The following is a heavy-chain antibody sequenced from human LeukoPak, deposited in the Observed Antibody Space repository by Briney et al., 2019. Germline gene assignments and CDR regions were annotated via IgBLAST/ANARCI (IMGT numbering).Heavy chain of an antibody. D-gene: IGHD2-15*01. Sequence: GESLRLSCEGSGFTFSNYWMSWVRQAPGKGLEWVANIQQHGSETYYGDSVKGRFTISRDNAKNSLYLQMNSLRAEDTAVYYCARDGLGYCSGGSCYGMDVWGQGTTVTVSS. CDR2: IQQHGSET. J-gene: IGHJ6*02. CDR1: GFTFSNYW. V-gene: IGHV3-7*01. CDR3: ARDGLGYCSGGSCYGMDV.